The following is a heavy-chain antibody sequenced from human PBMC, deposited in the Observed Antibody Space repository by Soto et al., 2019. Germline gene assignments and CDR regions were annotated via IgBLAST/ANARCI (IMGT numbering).Heavy chain of an antibody. CDR3: ASGSVTPAYDY. CDR2: INHSGST. J-gene: IGHJ4*02. Sequence: SETLSLTCAVYGGSFSGYYWSWIRQPPGKGLEWIGEINHSGSTNYNPSLKSRVTISVDTSKNQFSLKLSSVTAADTAVYYCASGSVTPAYDYWGQGTLVTVSS. V-gene: IGHV4-34*01. CDR1: GGSFSGYY. D-gene: IGHD4-4*01.